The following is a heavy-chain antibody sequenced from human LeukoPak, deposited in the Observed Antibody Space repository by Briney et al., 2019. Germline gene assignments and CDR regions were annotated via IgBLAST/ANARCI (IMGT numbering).Heavy chain of an antibody. V-gene: IGHV3-74*01. Sequence: PGGSLRLSCAASGLTFRSHWMHWVRQAPGKGLEWVSRINSDGSSTRYADSVKGRLTISRDNAKNTLFLQMNSLRAEDTAVYYCARDLGRDGYFDYWGQGTLVTVSS. J-gene: IGHJ4*02. CDR1: GLTFRSHW. CDR3: ARDLGRDGYFDY. D-gene: IGHD5-24*01. CDR2: INSDGSST.